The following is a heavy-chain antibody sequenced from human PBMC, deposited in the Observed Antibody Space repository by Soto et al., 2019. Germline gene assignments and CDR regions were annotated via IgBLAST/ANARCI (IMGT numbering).Heavy chain of an antibody. CDR1: GFAFSCHW. D-gene: IGHD6-19*01. J-gene: IGHJ4*02. Sequence: PWGSLGLCCASCGFAFSCHWMNWVRQAPGKGLEWVANIEQDGSDKYYVDSVKGRFTISRDNAKNSLYLQINNLRPEDTAVYYCAGGTGWLSDSWGQGTLVTVSS. CDR3: AGGTGWLSDS. V-gene: IGHV3-7*05. CDR2: IEQDGSDK.